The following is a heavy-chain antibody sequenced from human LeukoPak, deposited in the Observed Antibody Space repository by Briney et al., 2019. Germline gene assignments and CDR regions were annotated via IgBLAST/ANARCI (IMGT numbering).Heavy chain of an antibody. CDR1: GFTFSSYW. V-gene: IGHV3-53*01. D-gene: IGHD2/OR15-2a*01. J-gene: IGHJ4*02. CDR2: IFSGDTT. Sequence: GGSLRLSCAASGFTFSSYWMSWVRQAPGKGLEWVSVIFSGDTTYYADSVKGRFTISRDNSKNTLYLQMNSLRAEDTAVYYCARGWALLSYFDYWGQGTLVTVSS. CDR3: ARGWALLSYFDY.